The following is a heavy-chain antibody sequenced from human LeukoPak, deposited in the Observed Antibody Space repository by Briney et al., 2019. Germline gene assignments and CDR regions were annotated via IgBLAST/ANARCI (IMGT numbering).Heavy chain of an antibody. D-gene: IGHD3-10*01. CDR3: ARTTTVRGTYYMDV. CDR1: GGSISSYY. J-gene: IGHJ6*03. CDR2: IYYSGST. Sequence: SEPLSLTCTVSGGSISSYYWSWIRQPPGRGLEWIGYIYYSGSTNYNPSLKSRVTISVDTSKNRFSLKLRSVTAADTAVYYCARTTTVRGTYYMDVWGKGTTVTISS. V-gene: IGHV4-59*01.